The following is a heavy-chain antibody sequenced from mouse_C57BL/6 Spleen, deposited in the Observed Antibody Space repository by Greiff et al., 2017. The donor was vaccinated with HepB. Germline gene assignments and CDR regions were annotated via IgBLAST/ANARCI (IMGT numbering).Heavy chain of an antibody. Sequence: EVQLQQSGAELVRPGASVKLSCTASGFNIKDDYMHWVKQRPEQGLEWIGWIDPENGDTEYASKFQGKATITADTSSNTAYQQLSSLTSEDTAVYYCTTWTTVVAYYYAMDYWGQGTSVTVSS. CDR3: TTWTTVVAYYYAMDY. CDR1: GFNIKDDY. J-gene: IGHJ4*01. V-gene: IGHV14-4*01. D-gene: IGHD1-1*01. CDR2: IDPENGDT.